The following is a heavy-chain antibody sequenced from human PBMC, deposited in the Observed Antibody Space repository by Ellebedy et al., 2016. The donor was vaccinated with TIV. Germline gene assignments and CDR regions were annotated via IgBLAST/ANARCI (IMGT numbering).Heavy chain of an antibody. Sequence: GGSLRLSCEASGFSFRSYWMTWVRQAPGKGLEWVANIYQDGTMIHYLDSVKGRFTVSRDNAKNSLYLQMNSLRAEDTAVYFCARRGAYGDYAVQINSWFDPWGQGTLVTVSS. CDR1: GFSFRSYW. J-gene: IGHJ5*02. D-gene: IGHD4-17*01. CDR3: ARRGAYGDYAVQINSWFDP. CDR2: IYQDGTMI. V-gene: IGHV3-7*01.